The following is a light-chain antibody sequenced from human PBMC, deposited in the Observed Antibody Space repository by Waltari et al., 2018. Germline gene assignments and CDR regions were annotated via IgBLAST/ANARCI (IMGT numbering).Light chain of an antibody. J-gene: IGKJ5*01. CDR2: DAS. V-gene: IGKV3-11*01. CDR1: QSVSSY. CDR3: QQRSNWPLIT. Sequence: EIVLTQSPATLSLSPGERATLSCRASQSVSSYLAWYQQKPGQAPRLLIYDASTRATGIPARFSGSGSGTDFTLTISRLEPEDFAVYYCQQRSNWPLITFGQGTRLEIK.